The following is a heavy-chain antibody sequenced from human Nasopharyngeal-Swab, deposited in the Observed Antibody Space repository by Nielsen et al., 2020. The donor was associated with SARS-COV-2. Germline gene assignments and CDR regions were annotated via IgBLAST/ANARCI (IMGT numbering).Heavy chain of an antibody. Sequence: WIRQAPGQVLEWVAVISYDGSNEYYADSVKGRFTISRDNSKNTLYLQMNSLRAEDTAVYYCAKDKKARGDSSSWTTDYWGQGTLVTVSS. D-gene: IGHD6-13*01. V-gene: IGHV3-30*18. J-gene: IGHJ4*02. CDR2: ISYDGSNE. CDR3: AKDKKARGDSSSWTTDY.